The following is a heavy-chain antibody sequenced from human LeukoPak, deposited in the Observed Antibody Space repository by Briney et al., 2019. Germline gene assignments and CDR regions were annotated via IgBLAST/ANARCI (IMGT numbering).Heavy chain of an antibody. D-gene: IGHD3-10*01. CDR1: GYTFTSYD. CDR2: MNPNSGNT. V-gene: IGHV1-8*01. CDR3: ARGCNYYGSGRSRYYGMDV. Sequence: ASVKVSCKASGYTFTSYDINWVRQATGQGLEWMGWMNPNSGNTGYAQKFQGRVTMTRNTSISTAYMELSSLRSEDTAVYYCARGCNYYGSGRSRYYGMDVWGQGTTVTVSS. J-gene: IGHJ6*02.